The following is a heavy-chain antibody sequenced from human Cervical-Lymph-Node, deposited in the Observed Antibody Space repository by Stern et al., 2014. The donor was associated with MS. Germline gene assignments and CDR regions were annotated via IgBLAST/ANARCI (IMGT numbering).Heavy chain of an antibody. CDR3: ARGSTVVTDYFDY. CDR1: GGTFSSYA. J-gene: IGHJ4*02. D-gene: IGHD4-23*01. CDR2: IIPLFGTA. V-gene: IGHV1-69*01. Sequence: QVQLEESGAEVKKPGSSGKVSCKASGGTFSSYAINWVRQAPGQGLEWMGGIIPLFGTAKSAQKFQGRVPLTADESTSTAYMELSSLRSEDTAVYYCARGSTVVTDYFDYWGQGTLVTVSS.